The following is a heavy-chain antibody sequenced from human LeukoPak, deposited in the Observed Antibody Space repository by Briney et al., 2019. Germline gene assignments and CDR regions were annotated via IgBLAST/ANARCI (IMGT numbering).Heavy chain of an antibody. J-gene: IGHJ4*02. CDR3: AQTDTAMVVRDY. CDR2: INHSGST. CDR1: GGSFSGYY. D-gene: IGHD5-18*01. V-gene: IGHV4-34*01. Sequence: RSSETLSLTCAVYGGSFSGYYWSWIRQPPGKGLEWIGEINHSGSTNYNPSLKNRVTISVDTSKNQYSLKLSSVTDADTAVYYCAQTDTAMVVRDYWGQGTLVTVSS.